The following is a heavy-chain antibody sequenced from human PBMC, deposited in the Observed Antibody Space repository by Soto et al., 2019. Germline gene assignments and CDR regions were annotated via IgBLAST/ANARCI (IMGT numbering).Heavy chain of an antibody. V-gene: IGHV1-18*01. CDR2: ISTYNGNT. CDR1: GYTFTTYG. J-gene: IGHJ4*02. CDR3: ARDQVVPAAIVGVSDY. D-gene: IGHD2-2*01. Sequence: QIPLVQSGAEVKKPGASVKVSCKASGYTFTTYGITWVRQAPGQGLEWMGRISTYNGNTNYAQKVQGRLTMTTDTSTSTAYMELRSLRSDDTAVYYCARDQVVPAAIVGVSDYWGQGTLVTVSS.